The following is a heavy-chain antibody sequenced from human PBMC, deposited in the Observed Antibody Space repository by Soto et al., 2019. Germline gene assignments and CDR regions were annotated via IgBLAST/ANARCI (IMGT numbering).Heavy chain of an antibody. D-gene: IGHD3-22*01. CDR1: GFNFITYS. V-gene: IGHV3-21*01. CDR2: ISSRAVYI. J-gene: IGHJ4*02. Sequence: EVQLVESGGGPVRPGGSLKLSCAASGFNFITYSLSWVHQAPGKGLEWVASISSRAVYIDYADSVKGRFTISRDNANNSLYLQMNSLRAEDTATYYCVRDGLDYYDTERLYFDNWGQGTLVTVSS. CDR3: VRDGLDYYDTERLYFDN.